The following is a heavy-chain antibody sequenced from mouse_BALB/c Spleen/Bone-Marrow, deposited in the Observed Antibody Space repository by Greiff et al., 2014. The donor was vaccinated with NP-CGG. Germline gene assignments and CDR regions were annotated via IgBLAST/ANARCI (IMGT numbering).Heavy chain of an antibody. CDR2: IDPANGNT. V-gene: IGHV14-3*02. D-gene: IGHD2-4*01. CDR3: SNYDYGWDFDV. Sequence: DVQLQESGAELVKPGASVKLSCTASGFNIKDNYMHWVKQRPEQGLEWIGRIDPANGNTKYDQKFQGKATITADTSSNTAYLQLISRTSEDTAVYYCSNYDYGWDFDVWGAGTTVTVSS. J-gene: IGHJ1*01. CDR1: GFNIKDNY.